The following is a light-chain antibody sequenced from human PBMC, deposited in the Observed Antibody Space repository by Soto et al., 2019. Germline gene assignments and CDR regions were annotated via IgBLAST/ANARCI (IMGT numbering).Light chain of an antibody. CDR3: QQSYSTPIT. CDR2: GAS. V-gene: IGKV2-28*01. J-gene: IGKJ5*01. CDR1: QSLLNSNGYNY. Sequence: DIVMTQSPLSLPVTPGEPASISCRSSQSLLNSNGYNYLDWYLQKPGRAPKLLIFGASSLHSGVPSRFSGSGSGTEFTLTISSLQPEDFATYYCQQSYSTPITFGQGTRLEIK.